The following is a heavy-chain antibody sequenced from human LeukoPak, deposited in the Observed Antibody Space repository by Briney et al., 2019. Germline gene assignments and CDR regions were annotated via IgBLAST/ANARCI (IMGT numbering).Heavy chain of an antibody. CDR2: IKQDGSDK. V-gene: IGHV3-7*01. CDR3: ARASAVAGTRDY. J-gene: IGHJ4*02. CDR1: GFSFSSYW. D-gene: IGHD6-19*01. Sequence: PGGSLRLSCTASGFSFSSYWMSWVRQAPGKGLEWVANIKQDGSDKYYVDSVKGRFTISRDNAKNSLYLQMNSLRAEDLALYYCARASAVAGTRDYWGQGTLVTVSS.